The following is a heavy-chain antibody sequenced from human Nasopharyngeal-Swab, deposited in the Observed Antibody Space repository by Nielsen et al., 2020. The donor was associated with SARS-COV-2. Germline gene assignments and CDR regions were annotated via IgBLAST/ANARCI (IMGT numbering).Heavy chain of an antibody. CDR3: AKVRRMYYYDSSGYYDY. CDR2: ISSSGGST. J-gene: IGHJ4*02. Sequence: ETLSLTCTVSGGSVSSGSYYWSWVRQAPGKGLEWVSAISSSGGSTYYADSVKGRFTISRDNSKNTLYLQMNSLRAEDTAVYYCAKVRRMYYYDSSGYYDYWGQGTLVTVSS. CDR1: GGSVSSGSYY. D-gene: IGHD3-22*01. V-gene: IGHV3-23*01.